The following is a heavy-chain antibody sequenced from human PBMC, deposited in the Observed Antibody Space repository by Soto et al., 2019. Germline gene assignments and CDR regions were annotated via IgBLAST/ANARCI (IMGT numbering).Heavy chain of an antibody. D-gene: IGHD3-3*01. V-gene: IGHV3-11*01. CDR3: AKDTTIFGVVAGYYFDY. CDR1: GFTFSDHY. J-gene: IGHJ4*02. CDR2: MSGSGSSE. Sequence: GGSLRLSCAASGFTFSDHYMAWIRQAPGKGLEIVAHMSGSGSSEDYGDSVKGRFSIFRENSKNLLFLQMFFLRAEDTAVYYCAKDTTIFGVVAGYYFDYWGQGTLVTVSS.